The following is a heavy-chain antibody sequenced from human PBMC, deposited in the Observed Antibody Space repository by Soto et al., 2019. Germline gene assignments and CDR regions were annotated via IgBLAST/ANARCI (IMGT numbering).Heavy chain of an antibody. D-gene: IGHD3-9*01. Sequence: QVQVVESGGGVVQPGRSLRVSCAASGFTFSNYVMHWVRQAPGKGLEWVAVIWYDGSNTYYADSVKGRFTISRDNSKNTLYLQMNSLRAEDTAVYYCAGSLRSFDWLHLDYWGQGTLVTVSS. V-gene: IGHV3-33*01. CDR2: IWYDGSNT. J-gene: IGHJ4*02. CDR1: GFTFSNYV. CDR3: AGSLRSFDWLHLDY.